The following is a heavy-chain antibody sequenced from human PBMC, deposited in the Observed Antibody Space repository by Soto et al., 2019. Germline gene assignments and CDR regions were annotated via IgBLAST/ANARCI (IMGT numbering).Heavy chain of an antibody. Sequence: QVQLQESGPGLVKPSQTLSLTCTVSGGSISSGDYYWSWIRQPPGKGLEWIGYIYYSGSTYYNPSLKSRFTISVDTSKNQFSLKLSSVTAADTAVYYCARTTTFIPGRGGPDWFDPWGQGTLVTVSS. CDR2: IYYSGST. J-gene: IGHJ5*02. V-gene: IGHV4-30-4*01. CDR3: ARTTTFIPGRGGPDWFDP. CDR1: GGSISSGDYY. D-gene: IGHD4-17*01.